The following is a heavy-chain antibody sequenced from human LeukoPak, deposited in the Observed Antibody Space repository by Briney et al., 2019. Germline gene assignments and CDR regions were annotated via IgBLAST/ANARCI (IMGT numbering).Heavy chain of an antibody. CDR3: ARNGPSIYGDYVSFDY. Sequence: PGGSLRLSCAASGFTFSSYAMHWVRQAPGKGLEWVAVISYDGSNKYYADSVKGRFTISRDNSKNTLYLQMNSLRAEDTAVYYCARNGPSIYGDYVSFDYWGQGTLVTVSS. D-gene: IGHD4-17*01. CDR1: GFTFSSYA. V-gene: IGHV3-30*14. CDR2: ISYDGSNK. J-gene: IGHJ4*02.